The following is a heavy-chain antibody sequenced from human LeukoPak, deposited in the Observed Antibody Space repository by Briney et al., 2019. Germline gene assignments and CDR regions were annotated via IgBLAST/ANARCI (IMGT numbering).Heavy chain of an antibody. D-gene: IGHD6-13*01. J-gene: IGHJ5*02. Sequence: GRSLRLSCAASGFTFSSYGMHWVRQAPGKGLEWVAVISYDGSNKYYADSVKGRFTISRDNSKNTLYLQMNSLRAEDTAVYYCARGRTDIAAAGSIRNNWFDPWGQGTLVTVSS. CDR1: GFTFSSYG. CDR2: ISYDGSNK. CDR3: ARGRTDIAAAGSIRNNWFDP. V-gene: IGHV3-30*03.